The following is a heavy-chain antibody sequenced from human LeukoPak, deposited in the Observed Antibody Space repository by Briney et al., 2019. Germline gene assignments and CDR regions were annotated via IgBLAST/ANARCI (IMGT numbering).Heavy chain of an antibody. J-gene: IGHJ3*01. CDR2: IYPGDFGP. CDR1: GYSFTSYC. CDR3: GMSGDRVPLQDDVFDV. D-gene: IGHD1-26*01. Sequence: LGEPLKISCKVSGYSFTSYCIGWVRQMPGKGLEWMGIIYPGDFGPTYSPSFQGQVTISVDKSINTAYLQWSSLQASDTAMYYCGMSGDRVPLQDDVFDVWGQGTMVTVST. V-gene: IGHV5-51*01.